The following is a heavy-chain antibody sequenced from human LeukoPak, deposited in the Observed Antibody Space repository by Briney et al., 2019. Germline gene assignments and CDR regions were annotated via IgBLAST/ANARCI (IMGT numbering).Heavy chain of an antibody. CDR1: GFTFSSYA. CDR3: AKDKSYSSSWFGAFDI. Sequence: GGSLRLSCAASGFTFSSYAMSWVRQAPGKGLEWVSAISGSGGSTYYADSVKGRFTISRDNSKNTLYLQMNSLRAEDTAVYYCAKDKSYSSSWFGAFDIWGQGTMVTVS. V-gene: IGHV3-23*01. D-gene: IGHD6-13*01. CDR2: ISGSGGST. J-gene: IGHJ3*02.